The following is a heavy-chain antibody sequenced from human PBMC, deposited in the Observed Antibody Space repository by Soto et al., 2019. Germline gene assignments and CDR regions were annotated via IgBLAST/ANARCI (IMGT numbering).Heavy chain of an antibody. Sequence: EVQLLESGGGLVQPGGSLRLSYAASGFTFSSYAMSWVRQAPGKGLEWVSAISGSGGSTYYADSVKGRFTISRDNSKNTLYLQMNSLRAEDTAVYYCAKDQILSSWTFDYWGQGTLVTVSS. CDR1: GFTFSSYA. V-gene: IGHV3-23*01. J-gene: IGHJ4*02. CDR3: AKDQILSSWTFDY. CDR2: ISGSGGST. D-gene: IGHD6-13*01.